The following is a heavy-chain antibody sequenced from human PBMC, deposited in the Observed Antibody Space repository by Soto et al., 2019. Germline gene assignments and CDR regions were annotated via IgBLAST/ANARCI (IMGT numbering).Heavy chain of an antibody. J-gene: IGHJ6*02. CDR1: GLTFTSYG. Sequence: GSLRLSCAASGLTFTSYGMHWVRQAPGKGLEWVAVIWYDGSNKYSVDSVKGRFTISRDNSKNTVYLQMNSLRAEDTAVYYCARDGRYYYDSSDNYGMDVWGQGTTVTVSS. V-gene: IGHV3-33*01. CDR2: IWYDGSNK. D-gene: IGHD3-22*01. CDR3: ARDGRYYYDSSDNYGMDV.